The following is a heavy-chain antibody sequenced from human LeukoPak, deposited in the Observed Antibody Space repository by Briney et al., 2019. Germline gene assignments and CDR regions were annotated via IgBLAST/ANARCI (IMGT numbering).Heavy chain of an antibody. CDR1: GYTFTGYF. Sequence: ASVKVSCKASGYTFTGYFMHWVRQAPGQGLEWMGWINPNIGGTKYAWKFQGRVTMTRDTSISTAYMELSRLRSDDTAAYYCARGQLTDDLDYWGQGTLVTVSS. CDR3: ARGQLTDDLDY. J-gene: IGHJ4*02. D-gene: IGHD1-14*01. V-gene: IGHV1-2*02. CDR2: INPNIGGT.